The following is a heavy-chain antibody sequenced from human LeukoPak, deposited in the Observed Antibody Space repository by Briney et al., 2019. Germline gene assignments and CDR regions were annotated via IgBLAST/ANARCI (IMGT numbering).Heavy chain of an antibody. CDR1: GFTFSGFG. J-gene: IGHJ6*02. CDR2: VSHDGRTQ. Sequence: GGSLRLSCAASGFTFSGFGMHWVRQAPGKGLEWVAVVSHDGRTQFYADSVKGRFTISRDNSKDTVYLQMNSLRVEDTAVYYCARTPVPAASVGYYYYGMDVWGQGTTVTVSS. D-gene: IGHD2-2*01. CDR3: ARTPVPAASVGYYYYGMDV. V-gene: IGHV3-30*03.